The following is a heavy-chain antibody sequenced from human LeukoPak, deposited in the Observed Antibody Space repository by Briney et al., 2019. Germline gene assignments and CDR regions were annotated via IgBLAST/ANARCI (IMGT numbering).Heavy chain of an antibody. CDR1: GFTFSSYW. Sequence: GGSLRLSCAASGFTFSSYWMSWVRQAPGKGLEWVANIKQDGSEKYYVDSVKGRFTISRDNAKNSLYLQMNSLRAEDTAVYYCARDAENGIAAAGAQGYWGQGTLVTVSS. CDR2: IKQDGSEK. D-gene: IGHD6-13*01. V-gene: IGHV3-7*01. CDR3: ARDAENGIAAAGAQGY. J-gene: IGHJ4*02.